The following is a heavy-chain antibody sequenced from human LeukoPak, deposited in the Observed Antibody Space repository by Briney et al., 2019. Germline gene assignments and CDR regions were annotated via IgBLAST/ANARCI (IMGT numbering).Heavy chain of an antibody. CDR2: IYNNGST. CDR1: SGSISTYY. D-gene: IGHD2/OR15-2a*01. J-gene: IGHJ4*02. CDR3: AGRYIYTLKGGDH. V-gene: IGHV4-59*08. Sequence: SETLSLTCTMSSGSISTYYWSWIRQPPGKGLEWIGYIYNNGSTNYNPSLKSRVTISVDTSKNQFSLKLTSVTAADTAVYYCAGRYIYTLKGGDHWGQGTLVTVSS.